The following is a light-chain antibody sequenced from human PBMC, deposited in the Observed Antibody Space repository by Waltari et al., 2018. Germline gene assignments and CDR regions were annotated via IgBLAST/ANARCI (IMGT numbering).Light chain of an antibody. J-gene: IGLJ7*01. V-gene: IGLV1-51*02. CDR3: GTWDSSLSGAV. CDR1: RSTLGNNY. Sequence: QSVLTQPPSVSAAPGPRVPISCSGGRSTLGNNYVYWYRQFPGTAPKLLIYEDSERPSGIPGRFSGSKSGTSATLDITGLQAGDEADYYCGTWDSSLSGAVFGGGTHLTVL. CDR2: EDS.